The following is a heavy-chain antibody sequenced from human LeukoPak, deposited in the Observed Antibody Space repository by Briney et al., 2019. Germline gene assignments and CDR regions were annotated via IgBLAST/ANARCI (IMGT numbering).Heavy chain of an antibody. D-gene: IGHD5-12*01. CDR1: GYIFTVFW. CDR3: ARRENIVTTRFFDY. Sequence: GESLKISCEGSGYIFTVFWIGWVRQMPGKGLEWIASIYVGDSDTTYSPSFQGQVTISADRSIRTAYLHWSSLKASDTAMYYCARRENIVTTRFFDYWGRGTLVTVSS. CDR2: IYVGDSDT. V-gene: IGHV5-51*01. J-gene: IGHJ2*01.